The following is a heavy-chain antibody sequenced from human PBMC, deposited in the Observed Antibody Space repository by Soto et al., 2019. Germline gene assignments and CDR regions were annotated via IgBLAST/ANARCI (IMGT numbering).Heavy chain of an antibody. V-gene: IGHV3-48*02. CDR3: TRVTYCPGDNGYYYFDC. Sequence: CGCLRLSCVAAGFTFSSDTMIWVRQAPGKSMDSVSFTNRCSRTISYAESSKGRFTVSRDNAKKTLCLQMDSLRDEGTAVYYCTRVTYCPGDNGYYYFDCWRPGPLGTVAS. J-gene: IGHJ4*02. CDR2: TNRCSRTI. CDR1: GFTFSSDT. D-gene: IGHD2-21*01.